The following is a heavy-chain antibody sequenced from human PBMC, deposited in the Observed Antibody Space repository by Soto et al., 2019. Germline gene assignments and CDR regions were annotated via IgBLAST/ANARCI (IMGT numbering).Heavy chain of an antibody. D-gene: IGHD6-13*01. V-gene: IGHV4-39*01. CDR1: GGSISSSSYY. CDR3: ARHGIAAADYFDY. J-gene: IGHJ4*02. CDR2: IYYSGST. Sequence: SETLSLTCTVSGGSISSSSYYWGWIRQPPGKGLEWIGSIYYSGSTYYNPSLKSRVTISVDTSKNQFSLKLSSVTAADTAVYYCARHGIAAADYFDYWGQGTLVTVSS.